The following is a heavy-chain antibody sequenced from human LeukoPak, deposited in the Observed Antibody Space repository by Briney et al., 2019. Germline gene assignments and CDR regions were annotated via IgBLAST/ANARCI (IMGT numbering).Heavy chain of an antibody. V-gene: IGHV1-2*06. CDR2: INPNSGGT. D-gene: IGHD2-2*01. J-gene: IGHJ4*02. CDR3: ARQQYDIVVVPAALAY. Sequence: EASVKVSCKASGYTFTGYYMHWVRQAPGQGLEWMGRINPNSGGTNYAQKFQGRVTMTRDTSISTAYMELSRLRSDDTAVYYCARQQYDIVVVPAALAYWGQGTLVTVSS. CDR1: GYTFTGYY.